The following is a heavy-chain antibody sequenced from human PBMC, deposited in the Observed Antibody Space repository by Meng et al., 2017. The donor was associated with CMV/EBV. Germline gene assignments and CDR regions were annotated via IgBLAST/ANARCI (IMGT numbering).Heavy chain of an antibody. J-gene: IGHJ6*02. CDR1: EFTFSSYA. D-gene: IGHD3-3*01. V-gene: IGHV3-30-3*01. CDR2: ISYDGSNK. Sequence: GESLKISCAASEFTFSSYAMHWVRQAPGKGLEWVAVISYDGSNKYYADSVKGRFTISRDNSKNTLYLQMNSLRAEDTAVYYCARGTYYDFWSGYCPSCYYYGMDVWGQGTTVTVSS. CDR3: ARGTYYDFWSGYCPSCYYYGMDV.